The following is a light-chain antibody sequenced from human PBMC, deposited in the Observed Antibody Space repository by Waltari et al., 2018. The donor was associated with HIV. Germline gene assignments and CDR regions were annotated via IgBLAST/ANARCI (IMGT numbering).Light chain of an antibody. CDR2: EVT. Sequence: QSALTQPPSASGSPGQSVTISCTGTSSDVGGYNFVSWYQQHPGKATKLMIFEVTKRPSGVPARFSGSKSGNTASLTVSGLQADDEADYYCSSYAGSNNLVFGGGTKLTVL. CDR1: SSDVGGYNF. J-gene: IGLJ2*01. V-gene: IGLV2-8*01. CDR3: SSYAGSNNLV.